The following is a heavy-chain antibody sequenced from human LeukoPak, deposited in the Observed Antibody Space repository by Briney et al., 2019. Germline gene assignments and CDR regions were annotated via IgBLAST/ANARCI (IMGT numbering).Heavy chain of an antibody. CDR3: ARRMVSRHTKERNDAFDI. CDR2: ISSDSGDT. CDR1: GYTFTGYN. J-gene: IGHJ3*02. D-gene: IGHD2-8*01. Sequence: ASVKVSRTTSGYTFTGYNVHWVRQAPGQGLEWIGWISSDSGDTDCAQKFQARVTTTRDTSINTVYMELSRLTSDDTAVYYCARRMVSRHTKERNDAFDIWGQGTVVTVSS. V-gene: IGHV1-2*02.